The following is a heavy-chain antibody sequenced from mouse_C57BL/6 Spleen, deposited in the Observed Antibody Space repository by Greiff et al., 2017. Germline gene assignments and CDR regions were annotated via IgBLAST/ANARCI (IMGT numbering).Heavy chain of an antibody. Sequence: EVQLQQSGAELVRPGASVKLSCTASGFNIKDYYMHWVKQRPEQGLEWIGRIDPEDGDTEYAPKFQGKVTMTADTSSNTAYLQLSSLTSEDTAVYYCTPGYYGSSYVFAYWGQGTLVTVSA. CDR2: IDPEDGDT. V-gene: IGHV14-1*01. CDR3: TPGYYGSSYVFAY. D-gene: IGHD1-1*01. J-gene: IGHJ3*01. CDR1: GFNIKDYY.